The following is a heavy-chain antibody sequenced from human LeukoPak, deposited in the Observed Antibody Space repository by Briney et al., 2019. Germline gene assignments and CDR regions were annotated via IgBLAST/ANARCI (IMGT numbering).Heavy chain of an antibody. CDR2: INHSGST. D-gene: IGHD3-10*01. J-gene: IGHJ4*02. V-gene: IGHV4-34*01. CDR3: ARHGDYYGSGSRY. Sequence: PSETLSLTCAVYGGSFSGYYWNWIRQPPGKGLEWIGEINHSGSTNYNPSLKSRVTISADTSRNQFSLKLSSVTAADTAVYYCARHGDYYGSGSRYWGQGTLVTVS. CDR1: GGSFSGYY.